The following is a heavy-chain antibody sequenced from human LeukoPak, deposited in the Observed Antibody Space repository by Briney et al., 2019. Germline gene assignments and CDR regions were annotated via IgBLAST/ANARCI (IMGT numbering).Heavy chain of an antibody. CDR1: GFTFSSYW. D-gene: IGHD6-19*01. V-gene: IGHV3-7*03. J-gene: IGHJ6*04. CDR3: ARDQQWLVSEYYGMDV. Sequence: QSGGSLRLSCAASGFTFSSYWMSWVRQAPGKGLEWVANIKQDGSEKYYVDSVKGRFTISRDNAKNSLYLQMNSLRAEDTAVYYCARDQQWLVSEYYGMDVWGKGTTVTVSS. CDR2: IKQDGSEK.